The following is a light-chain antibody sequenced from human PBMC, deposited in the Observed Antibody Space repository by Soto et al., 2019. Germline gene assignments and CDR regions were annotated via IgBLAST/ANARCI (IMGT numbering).Light chain of an antibody. V-gene: IGKV3-11*01. CDR1: QSVGRNY. Sequence: EIVLTQSPGTLSLSPGESATLSCRASQSVGRNYLAWFQHKPDQAPRLLIYDASNRAPGIPARFSGSGSGTDFTLTISSLEPEDFAVYYCQQRSNWPRGTFGQGTKLEIK. CDR2: DAS. J-gene: IGKJ2*01. CDR3: QQRSNWPRGT.